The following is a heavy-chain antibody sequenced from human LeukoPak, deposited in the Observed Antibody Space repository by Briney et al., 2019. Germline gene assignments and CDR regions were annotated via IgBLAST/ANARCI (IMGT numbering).Heavy chain of an antibody. CDR2: INSDGSTT. CDR3: ARRSAARDAFDI. CDR1: GFTFSSYW. Sequence: GGSLRLSCAASGFTFSSYWMHWVRQAPGKGLVWVSRINSDGSTTSYADSVKGRFTISRDNAKNTLYLQMNSLRAEDTAAYYWARRSAARDAFDIWGQGTMVTVSS. D-gene: IGHD6-6*01. J-gene: IGHJ3*02. V-gene: IGHV3-74*01.